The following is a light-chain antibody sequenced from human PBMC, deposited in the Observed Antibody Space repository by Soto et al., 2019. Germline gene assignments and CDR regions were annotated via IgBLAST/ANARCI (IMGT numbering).Light chain of an antibody. CDR3: CSYAASNVV. CDR2: EGT. CDR1: SSDVGNYNL. Sequence: QSALTQPASVSGYPGQSITISCNGTSSDVGNYNLVSWYQQESGRAPKLIIYEGTKRPSGISNRFSGSKSGNTASLTISGLQVDDEADYYCCSYAASNVVFGGGTKLTVL. V-gene: IGLV2-23*01. J-gene: IGLJ2*01.